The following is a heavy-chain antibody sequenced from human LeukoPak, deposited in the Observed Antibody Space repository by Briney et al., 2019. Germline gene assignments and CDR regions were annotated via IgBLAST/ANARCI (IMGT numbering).Heavy chain of an antibody. Sequence: GSLRLSCAASGFTFSSYWMSWVRQAPGKGLEWIGYIYYSGSTNYNPSLKSRVTISVDTSKNQFSLKLSSVTAADTAVYYCARGSSGYDYYYYGMDVWGQGTTVTVSS. CDR2: IYYSGST. CDR3: ARGSSGYDYYYYGMDV. CDR1: GFTFSSYW. J-gene: IGHJ6*02. V-gene: IGHV4-59*01. D-gene: IGHD5-12*01.